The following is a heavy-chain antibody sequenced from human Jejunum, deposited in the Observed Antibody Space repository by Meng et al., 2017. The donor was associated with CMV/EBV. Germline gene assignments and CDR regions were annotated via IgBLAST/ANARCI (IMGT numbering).Heavy chain of an antibody. CDR3: AADAGHGDPLEY. Sequence: QLQDSGPGLVKSSATLSLTCTVSTNSFTTYFWNWIRQPAGKGLEWIGRVYSSGSTSSHPSLRSRVLLSVDRSKNQFSLKLTSVTAADTAVYYCAADAGHGDPLEYWGQGTLVTVSS. J-gene: IGHJ4*02. CDR2: VYSSGST. V-gene: IGHV4-4*07. CDR1: TNSFTTYF. D-gene: IGHD4-17*01.